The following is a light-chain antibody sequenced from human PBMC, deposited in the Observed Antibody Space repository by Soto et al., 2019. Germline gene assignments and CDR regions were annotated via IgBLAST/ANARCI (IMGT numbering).Light chain of an antibody. V-gene: IGLV4-60*02. CDR1: SGHSSYI. CDR2: LEASGGY. J-gene: IGLJ3*02. Sequence: QLVLTQSSSASASLGSSVKLTCTLSSGHSSYIIAWHQQQPGKAPRYLMKLEASGGYDKGSGVPDRFSGSSSGADRYLTFSNLQFEDEADYFCETWDTNTWVFGGGTKLTVL. CDR3: ETWDTNTWV.